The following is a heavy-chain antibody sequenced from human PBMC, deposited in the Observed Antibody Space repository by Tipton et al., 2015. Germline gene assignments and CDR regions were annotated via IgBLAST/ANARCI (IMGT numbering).Heavy chain of an antibody. Sequence: TLSLTCTVSGGSISSSNYYWGWIRQPPGKGLGWIGSINYNGSTYYNPSLKSRVTISVDTSKNQFSLMLNSVTAADTAVYYCARSPFKSGYFDYWGQGTLVTVSS. CDR2: INYNGST. CDR3: ARSPFKSGYFDY. D-gene: IGHD2/OR15-2a*01. J-gene: IGHJ4*02. CDR1: GGSISSSNYY. V-gene: IGHV4-39*01.